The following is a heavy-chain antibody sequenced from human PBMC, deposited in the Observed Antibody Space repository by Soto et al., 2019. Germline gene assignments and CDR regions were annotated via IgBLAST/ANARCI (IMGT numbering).Heavy chain of an antibody. CDR1: GGSISSGGYY. CDR3: ARDQYYDLYGMDV. D-gene: IGHD3-22*01. J-gene: IGHJ6*02. CDR2: IYYSGST. Sequence: PSETLSLTCTVSGGSISSGGYYWSWIRQHPGKGLEWIGYIYYSGSTYYNPSLKSRVTISVDTSKNQFSLKLSSVTAADTAVYYCARDQYYDLYGMDVWGQGTTVTVSS. V-gene: IGHV4-31*03.